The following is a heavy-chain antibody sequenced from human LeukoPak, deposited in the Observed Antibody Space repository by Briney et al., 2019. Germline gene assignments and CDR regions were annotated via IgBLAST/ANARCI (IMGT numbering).Heavy chain of an antibody. Sequence: PSETLSLTCTVYGGSISSYYWSWIRQPPGKGLEWIGYIYYSGSTYYNPSLKSRVTISVDTSKNQFSLKLSSVTAADTAVYYCARDYDFWSGYYTHYYYYMDVWGKGTTVTVSS. V-gene: IGHV4-59*12. CDR1: GGSISSYY. J-gene: IGHJ6*03. D-gene: IGHD3-3*01. CDR2: IYYSGST. CDR3: ARDYDFWSGYYTHYYYYMDV.